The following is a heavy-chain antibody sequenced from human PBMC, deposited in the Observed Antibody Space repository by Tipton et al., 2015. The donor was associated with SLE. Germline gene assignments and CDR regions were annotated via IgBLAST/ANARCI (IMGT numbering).Heavy chain of an antibody. D-gene: IGHD2-8*01. CDR3: ARASPGVWCFDL. V-gene: IGHV4-39*07. J-gene: IGHJ2*01. Sequence: TLSLTCIVSGGSISSRNYYWGWIRQPPGKGLEWIGSMYYSGSTYYNPSLKSRVTILEDTSKNQFSLKLRSVTAADTAVYYCARASPGVWCFDLWGRGSLVTVSS. CDR2: MYYSGST. CDR1: GGSISSRNYY.